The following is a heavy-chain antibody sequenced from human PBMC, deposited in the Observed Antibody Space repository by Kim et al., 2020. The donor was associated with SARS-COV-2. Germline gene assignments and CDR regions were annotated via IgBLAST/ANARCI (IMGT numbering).Heavy chain of an antibody. J-gene: IGHJ6*02. CDR1: GFTFNNAW. CDR3: STDRPVGTMEPAAFKYYYYYGMDV. D-gene: IGHD2-2*01. CDR2: IKSKTDGGTT. V-gene: IGHV3-15*01. Sequence: GGSLRLSCAASGFTFNNAWMSWVRQAPGKGLEWVGRIKSKTDGGTTDYAAPVKGRFTISRDDSKNTLYLQMNSLKTEDTAVYYCSTDRPVGTMEPAAFKYYYYYGMDVWGQGTTVTVSS.